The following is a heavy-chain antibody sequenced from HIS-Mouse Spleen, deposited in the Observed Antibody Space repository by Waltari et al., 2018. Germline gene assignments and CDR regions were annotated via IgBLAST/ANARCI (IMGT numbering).Heavy chain of an antibody. Sequence: QAQLVQSGAEVKKPGASVKVSFKASGYTFTSYDSNWVRQATGQGLEWMGWMNPNSGNTGYAQKFQGRVTMTRNTSISTAYMELSSLRSEDTAVYYCARGHDYSNYFDYWGQGTLVTVSS. D-gene: IGHD4-4*01. CDR3: ARGHDYSNYFDY. V-gene: IGHV1-8*01. CDR1: GYTFTSYD. J-gene: IGHJ4*02. CDR2: MNPNSGNT.